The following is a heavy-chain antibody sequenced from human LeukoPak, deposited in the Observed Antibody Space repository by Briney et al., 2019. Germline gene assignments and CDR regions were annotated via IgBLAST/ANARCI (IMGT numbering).Heavy chain of an antibody. Sequence: GGSLRLSCTASGFTFTTYWMAWVRQAPGKGLEWVANMKQDGSEAYYAESVRGRFTISRDNAKNSLYLQMNSLRAEDTSVYYCSNGIYDKSYWGQGTLVTVSS. CDR1: GFTFTTYW. CDR3: SNGIYDKSY. V-gene: IGHV3-7*01. J-gene: IGHJ4*02. CDR2: MKQDGSEA. D-gene: IGHD3-22*01.